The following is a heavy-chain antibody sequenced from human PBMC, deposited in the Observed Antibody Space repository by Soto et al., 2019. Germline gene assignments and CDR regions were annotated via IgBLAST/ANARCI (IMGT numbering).Heavy chain of an antibody. D-gene: IGHD3-22*01. J-gene: IGHJ4*02. V-gene: IGHV4-39*01. CDR2: IYYSGST. CDR3: ATLGHYYDSSGYMDY. CDR1: GGSISSSSYY. Sequence: SETLSLTCTVSGGSISSSSYYWGWIRQPPGKGLEWIGSIYYSGSTYYNPSLKSRVTISVDTSKNQFSLKLSSVTAADTAVYYCATLGHYYDSSGYMDYSAPGTPVIASS.